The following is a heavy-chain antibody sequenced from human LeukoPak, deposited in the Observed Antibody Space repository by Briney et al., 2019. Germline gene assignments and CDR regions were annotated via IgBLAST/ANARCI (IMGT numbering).Heavy chain of an antibody. CDR1: GGSFSGYY. CDR2: INHSGST. V-gene: IGHV4-34*01. D-gene: IGHD2-8*01. Sequence: SETLSLTCAVYGGSFSGYYWSWIRQPPGKGLEWIGEINHSGSTNYNPSLKSRVTISLDTSKNQFSLKLSSVTAADTAVYYCATENGFNDYWGQGILVTVSS. CDR3: ATENGFNDY. J-gene: IGHJ4*02.